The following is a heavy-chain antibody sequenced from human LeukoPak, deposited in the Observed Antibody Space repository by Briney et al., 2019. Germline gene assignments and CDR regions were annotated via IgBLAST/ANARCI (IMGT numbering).Heavy chain of an antibody. V-gene: IGHV1-24*01. D-gene: IGHD6-13*01. CDR1: GYTLTELS. Sequence: ASVKVSCKVSGYTLTELSMHWVRQAPGKGLERMGGFDPEDGETIYAQKFQGRVTMTEDTSTDTAYMELSSLRSEDTAVYYCAPIAAAGTNNWFDPWGQGTLVTVSS. J-gene: IGHJ5*02. CDR2: FDPEDGET. CDR3: APIAAAGTNNWFDP.